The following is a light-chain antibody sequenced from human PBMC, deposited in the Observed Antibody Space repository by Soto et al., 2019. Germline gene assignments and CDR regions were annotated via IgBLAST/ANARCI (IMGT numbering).Light chain of an antibody. J-gene: IGLJ3*02. CDR2: GSI. CDR1: NSNIGAGYD. CDR3: QSYYTGLIGWL. Sequence: QSVLTQPPSVSGAPGQRVTIFCTGSNSNIGAGYDVHWYQQLPGTAPKLLIFGSINRPSGVPDRFSGSKSGTSASLAITGLQAEDEAEYYCQSYYTGLIGWLFGGGTKLTVL. V-gene: IGLV1-40*01.